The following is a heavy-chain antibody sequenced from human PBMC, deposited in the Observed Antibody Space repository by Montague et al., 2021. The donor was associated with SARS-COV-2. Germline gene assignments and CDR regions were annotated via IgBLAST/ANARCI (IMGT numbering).Heavy chain of an antibody. J-gene: IGHJ4*02. CDR2: IYYTGTI. V-gene: IGHV4-39*07. CDR1: GGSISITDRY. Sequence: SETLSLTCSVSGGSISITDRYWGWIRQPPGKGLEFIGTIYYTGTIYYNPSLKSRVTISRDTSKNQFSLKVTSVTAADTAVYYCARCLPTGIVGRGYFDSWGQGSLVTVSS. CDR3: ARCLPTGIVGRGYFDS. D-gene: IGHD1-1*01.